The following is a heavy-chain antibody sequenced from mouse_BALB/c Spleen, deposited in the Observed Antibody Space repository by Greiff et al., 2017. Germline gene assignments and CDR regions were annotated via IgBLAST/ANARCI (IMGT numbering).Heavy chain of an antibody. CDR3: AREEDFDY. CDR1: GYSITSDYA. Sequence: EVQLQQSGPGLVKPSQSLSLTCTATGYSITSDYAWNWIRQFPGNKLECMGYIRYSGSTSYNPSLKSRISITRDTSKNQFSLQFNSVTTEDTATYSSAREEDFDYWGQGTTLTVSS. V-gene: IGHV3-2*02. CDR2: IRYSGST. J-gene: IGHJ2*01.